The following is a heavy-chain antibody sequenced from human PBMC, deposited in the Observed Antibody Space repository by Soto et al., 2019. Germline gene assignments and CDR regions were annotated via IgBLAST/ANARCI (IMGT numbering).Heavy chain of an antibody. V-gene: IGHV4-61*01. J-gene: IGHJ4*02. CDR1: GGSIRSGTYY. D-gene: IGHD5-18*01. CDR3: ARDGPDSYGDPVAGNGVDS. CDR2: IYYTGTT. Sequence: QVQLQESGPGLVKPSETLSLTCTVSGGSIRSGTYYWSWIRQPPGKGLEWIGYIYYTGTTSYHPSLMSRVSISEDTSKNHFSLKMSSVTAADADVYFCARDGPDSYGDPVAGNGVDSWGQGTLLTVAS.